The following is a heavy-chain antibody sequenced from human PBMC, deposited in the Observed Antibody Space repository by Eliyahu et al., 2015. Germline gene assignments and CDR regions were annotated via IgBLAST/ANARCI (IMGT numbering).Heavy chain of an antibody. Sequence: QVQLVQSGAEVKXPGASVKVXCKASGYTFTSXGISXVRQAPGXGLEWMGWISAYNGNTNYAQKLQGRVTMTTDTSTSTAYMELRSLRSDDTAVYYCARSAAAGVRDYWGQGTLVTVSS. CDR2: ISAYNGNT. CDR1: GYTFTSXG. D-gene: IGHD6-13*01. V-gene: IGHV1-18*01. CDR3: ARSAAAGVRDY. J-gene: IGHJ4*02.